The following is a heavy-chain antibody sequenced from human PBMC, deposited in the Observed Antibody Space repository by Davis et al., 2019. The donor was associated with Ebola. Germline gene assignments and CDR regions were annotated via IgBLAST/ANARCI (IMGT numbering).Heavy chain of an antibody. V-gene: IGHV4-59*02. CDR1: GGSVNNDF. J-gene: IGHJ4*02. Sequence: PSETLSLTCTVSGGSVNNDFWSWIRQSPGKGLEWIGFISYTGTTNYNSSLKSRVTISVDTSKNQFPLKLSSVTAADTAIYYCARGGASSKYLDYWGQGSLVTVSS. CDR3: ARGGASSKYLDY. D-gene: IGHD3-16*01. CDR2: ISYTGTT.